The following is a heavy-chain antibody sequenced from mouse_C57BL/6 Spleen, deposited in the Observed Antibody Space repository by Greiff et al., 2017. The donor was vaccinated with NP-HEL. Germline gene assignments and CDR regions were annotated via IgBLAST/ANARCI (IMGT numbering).Heavy chain of an antibody. CDR2: INPNNGGT. CDR3: ARRPMVTPDPFDY. J-gene: IGHJ2*01. V-gene: IGHV1-26*01. D-gene: IGHD2-2*01. Sequence: VQLQQSGPELVKPGASVKISCKASGYTFTDYYMNWVKQSHGKSLEWIGDINPNNGGTSYNQKFKGKATLTVDKSSSTAYMELRSLTSEDSAVYYCARRPMVTPDPFDYWGQGTTLTVSS. CDR1: GYTFTDYY.